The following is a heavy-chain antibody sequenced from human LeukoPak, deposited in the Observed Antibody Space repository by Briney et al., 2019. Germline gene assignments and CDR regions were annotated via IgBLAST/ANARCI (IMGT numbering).Heavy chain of an antibody. CDR1: GFTFSGYW. Sequence: GGSLRLSCAVSGFTFSGYWMNSVRQAPGKGLVWVSRINNDGSSTSYADSVKGRFTISRDNAKNTLYLQMNSLRAEDTAVYYCAREALYYDFWSGPIDYWGQGTLVTVSS. CDR2: INNDGSST. D-gene: IGHD3-3*01. V-gene: IGHV3-74*01. CDR3: AREALYYDFWSGPIDY. J-gene: IGHJ4*02.